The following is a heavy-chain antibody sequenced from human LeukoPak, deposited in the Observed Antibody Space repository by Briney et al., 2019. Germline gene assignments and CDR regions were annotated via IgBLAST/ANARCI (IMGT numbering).Heavy chain of an antibody. D-gene: IGHD3-22*01. V-gene: IGHV4-39*07. CDR1: GGSISSSYYY. CDR3: ARGPLDSSGYVDY. J-gene: IGHJ4*02. CDR2: IYSSGST. Sequence: SETLSLTCTVSGGSISSSYYYWGWIRQPPGKGLEWIGSIYSSGSTYYNPSLKSRVTISVDTSKNQFSLKLSSVTAADTAVYYCARGPLDSSGYVDYWGQGTLVTVSS.